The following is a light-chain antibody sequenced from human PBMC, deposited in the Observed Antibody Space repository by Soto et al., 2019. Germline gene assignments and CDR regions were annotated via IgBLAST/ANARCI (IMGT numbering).Light chain of an antibody. CDR1: QSVLYTLNKRKD. V-gene: IGKV4-1*01. Sequence: DIVRTQSPDSLAMSLGERATINCKSSQSVLYTLNKRKDLSWYQQKPGQPPKLLIYWAYTRDSGVPDRFSGSGSRTEFPLTICSLQAEDASFYYCQQSYTTPTISFGQGTRLEIK. CDR3: QQSYTTPTIS. CDR2: WAY. J-gene: IGKJ5*01.